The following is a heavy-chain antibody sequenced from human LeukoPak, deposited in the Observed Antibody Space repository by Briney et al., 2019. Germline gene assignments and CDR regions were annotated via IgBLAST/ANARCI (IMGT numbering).Heavy chain of an antibody. V-gene: IGHV4-31*03. Sequence: SQTLSLTCTVSGGSISSGGYYWSWIRQHPGKGLEWIGYIYYSGSTYYNPSLKSRVTISVDTSKNQFSLKLSSVTAADTAVYYCARVGVSYYDILTGYYFGDYFDCWGQGTLVTVSS. CDR2: IYYSGST. CDR1: GGSISSGGYY. CDR3: ARVGVSYYDILTGYYFGDYFDC. J-gene: IGHJ4*02. D-gene: IGHD3-9*01.